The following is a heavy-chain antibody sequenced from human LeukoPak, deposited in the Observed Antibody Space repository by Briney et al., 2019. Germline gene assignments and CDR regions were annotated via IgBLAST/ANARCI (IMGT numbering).Heavy chain of an antibody. J-gene: IGHJ3*01. CDR2: IGAAGSHI. CDR1: GFTFSAYS. Sequence: PGGSLRLSCAASGFTFSAYSMNWVRQAPGEGLEWVSSIGAAGSHIYYADSMKGRFTISRDNAKNSLFLQMNSLRAEDTGIYYCVRVGSGATRADTLDLWGQGTMVTVSS. CDR3: VRVGSGATRADTLDL. V-gene: IGHV3-21*01. D-gene: IGHD6-19*01.